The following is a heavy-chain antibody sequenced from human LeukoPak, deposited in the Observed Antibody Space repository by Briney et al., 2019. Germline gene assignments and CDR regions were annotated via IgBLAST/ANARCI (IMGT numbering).Heavy chain of an antibody. CDR1: GYTFTSYD. D-gene: IGHD3-16*01. CDR3: VRDDVNIHLLDY. Sequence: ASVKVSCKASGYTFTSYDINWVRQATGQGLEWMGWMNPNSGNTDYAQKFQGRVTITAATSTSTAYMELSSLRSEDTAVYYCVRDDVNIHLLDYWGQGTLVTVSS. J-gene: IGHJ4*02. CDR2: MNPNSGNT. V-gene: IGHV1-8*03.